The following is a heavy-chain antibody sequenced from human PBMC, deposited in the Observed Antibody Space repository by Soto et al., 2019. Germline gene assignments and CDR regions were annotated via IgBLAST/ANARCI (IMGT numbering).Heavy chain of an antibody. CDR3: ALVEPNLTGPKLFDY. J-gene: IGHJ4*02. V-gene: IGHV4-30-4*01. D-gene: IGHD7-27*01. CDR1: GGSISSGDYY. CDR2: IYYSGST. Sequence: PSETLSLTCTVSGGSISSGDYYWSWIRQPPGKGLEWIGYIYYSGSTYYNPSLKSRVTISVDTSKNQFSLKLSSVTAADTAVYYCALVEPNLTGPKLFDYWGQGTLVPVSS.